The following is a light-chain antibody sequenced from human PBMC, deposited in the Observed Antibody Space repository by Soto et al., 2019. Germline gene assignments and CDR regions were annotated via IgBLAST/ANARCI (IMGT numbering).Light chain of an antibody. V-gene: IGLV2-8*01. Sequence: QSALTQPPSASGSPGQSVTISCTGTSSDLSDYNYVSWYQQHPGKAPKLMIYEVSKRPSGVPDRFSGSKSGNTASLTVSGLQAEDEADYYCSSYTGSNNLVFGGGTKLTVL. CDR1: SSDLSDYNY. J-gene: IGLJ3*02. CDR2: EVS. CDR3: SSYTGSNNLV.